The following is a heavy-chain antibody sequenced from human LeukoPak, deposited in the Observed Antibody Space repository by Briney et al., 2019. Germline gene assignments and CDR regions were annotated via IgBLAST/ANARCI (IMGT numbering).Heavy chain of an antibody. J-gene: IGHJ1*01. CDR1: GGSIRTYY. CDR2: IYYSGST. V-gene: IGHV4-59*08. D-gene: IGHD6-13*01. CDR3: AGIAAAGTSREYFQH. Sequence: SETLSLTCSVSGGSIRTYYWSWIRQPPGKGLEWIGYIYYSGSTNYNPSLRSRVTISLDTSKNQFSLKLSSVTAADTAVYYCAGIAAAGTSREYFQHWGQGTLVTVSS.